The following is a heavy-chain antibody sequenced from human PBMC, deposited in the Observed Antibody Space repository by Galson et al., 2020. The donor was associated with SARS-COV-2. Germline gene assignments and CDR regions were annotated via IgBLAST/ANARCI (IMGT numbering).Heavy chain of an antibody. CDR1: GYTFNTYD. J-gene: IGHJ4*02. V-gene: IGHV1-3*01. CDR3: ARDYVYDLGANLDY. Sequence: ASVKVSCKTYGYTFNTYDVHWVRQAPGQGLEWLGWINSGDGNTKYSQNFQGRVTFTGDTSASTAYMEVSSLRSEDTAVYYCARDYVYDLGANLDYWGQGTLVTVSS. D-gene: IGHD2-8*01. CDR2: INSGDGNT.